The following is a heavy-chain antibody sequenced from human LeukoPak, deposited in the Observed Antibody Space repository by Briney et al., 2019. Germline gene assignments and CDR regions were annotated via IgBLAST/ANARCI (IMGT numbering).Heavy chain of an antibody. V-gene: IGHV3-11*01. CDR2: ISSSGSTI. CDR1: GFTFSDYY. Sequence: GGSLRLSCAASGFTFSDYYMSWIRQAPGKGLEWVSYISSSGSTIYYADSVKGRFTISRDSAKNSLYLQMNSLRAEDTAVYYCARVKDRYSSSWYPYWGQGTLVTVSS. D-gene: IGHD6-13*01. CDR3: ARVKDRYSSSWYPY. J-gene: IGHJ4*02.